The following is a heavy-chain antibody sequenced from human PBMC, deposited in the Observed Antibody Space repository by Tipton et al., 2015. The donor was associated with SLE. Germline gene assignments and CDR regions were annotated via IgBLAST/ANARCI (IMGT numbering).Heavy chain of an antibody. V-gene: IGHV4-39*07. CDR3: ARTTHYYYYMDV. D-gene: IGHD4-17*01. Sequence: TLSLTCSVHDFSIGSSNYYWSWIRQPPGKGLEWIGEINHSGSTNYNPSLKSRVTISVDTSKNQFSLKLSSVTAADTAVYYCARTTHYYYYMDVWGKGTTVTVSS. J-gene: IGHJ6*03. CDR1: DFSIGSSNYY. CDR2: INHSGST.